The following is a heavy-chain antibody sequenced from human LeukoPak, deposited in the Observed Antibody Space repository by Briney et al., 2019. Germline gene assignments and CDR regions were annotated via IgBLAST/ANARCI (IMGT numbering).Heavy chain of an antibody. D-gene: IGHD6-13*01. V-gene: IGHV4-34*01. Sequence: PSETLSLTCAVYGGSFSGYYWSWIRQPPGKGLEWIGEINHSGSTNYNPSLKSRVTISVDTSKNQFSLKLSSVTAADTAVYYCARDNPYSSSWYEEDWFDPWGQGTLVTVSS. CDR1: GGSFSGYY. J-gene: IGHJ5*02. CDR3: ARDNPYSSSWYEEDWFDP. CDR2: INHSGST.